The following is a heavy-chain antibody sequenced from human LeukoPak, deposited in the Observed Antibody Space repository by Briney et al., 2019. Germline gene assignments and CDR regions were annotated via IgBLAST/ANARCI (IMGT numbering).Heavy chain of an antibody. CDR2: ISGSGGST. CDR1: GFTFSSYA. J-gene: IGHJ3*02. Sequence: GGSLRLSCAASGFTFSSYAMSWVRQAPGKGLEWVSAISGSGGSTYYADSVKGRFTISRDNSKNTLYLQMNSLRAEDTAVYYCAREEDDYGDYVGYAFDIWGQGTMVTVSS. D-gene: IGHD4-17*01. V-gene: IGHV3-23*01. CDR3: AREEDDYGDYVGYAFDI.